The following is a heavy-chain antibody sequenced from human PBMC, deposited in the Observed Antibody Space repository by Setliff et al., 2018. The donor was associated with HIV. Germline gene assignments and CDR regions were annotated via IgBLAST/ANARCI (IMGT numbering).Heavy chain of an antibody. CDR3: GRGTLYGVSDY. CDR2: LIPALGEP. Sequence: SVKVSCKASGYTFSTYGISWVRQAPGQGLEWVGSLIPALGEPHYAQSVQGRAAITADDSTHTAYLELVNLRSDDTATFYCGRGTLYGVSDYWGPGTLVTVSS. CDR1: GYTFSTYG. J-gene: IGHJ4*02. V-gene: IGHV1-69*11. D-gene: IGHD2-8*01.